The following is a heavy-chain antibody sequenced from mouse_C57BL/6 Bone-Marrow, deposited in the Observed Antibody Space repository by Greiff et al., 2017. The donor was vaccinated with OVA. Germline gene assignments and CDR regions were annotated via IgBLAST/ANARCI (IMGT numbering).Heavy chain of an antibody. J-gene: IGHJ3*01. CDR2: ISSGGSYT. Sequence: DVQLVESGGDLVKPGGSLKLSCAASGFTFSSYGMSWVRQTPDKRLEWVATISSGGSYTYYPDSVKGRFTISRDNAKNTLYLQKSSLKSEDTAMYYCARRLGDYEGWFAYWGQGTLVTVSA. D-gene: IGHD1-1*01. V-gene: IGHV5-6*01. CDR3: ARRLGDYEGWFAY. CDR1: GFTFSSYG.